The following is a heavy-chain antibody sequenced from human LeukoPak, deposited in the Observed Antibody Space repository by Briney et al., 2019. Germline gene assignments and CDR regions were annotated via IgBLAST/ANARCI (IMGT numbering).Heavy chain of an antibody. CDR3: ARSRLKKNWFDP. V-gene: IGHV1-8*01. J-gene: IGHJ5*02. D-gene: IGHD2-8*01. CDR2: MNPNSGNT. Sequence: ASVKVSCKASGYTFTSYDINWVRQATGQGLEWMGWMNPNSGNTGYAQKFQGRVTMTRNTSISTPYMELSSLRSEDTAVYYCARSRLKKNWFDPWGQGTLVTVSS. CDR1: GYTFTSYD.